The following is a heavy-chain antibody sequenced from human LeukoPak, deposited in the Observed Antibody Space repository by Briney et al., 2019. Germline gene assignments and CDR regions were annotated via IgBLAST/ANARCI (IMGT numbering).Heavy chain of an antibody. CDR2: IYSGGST. V-gene: IGHV3-53*01. J-gene: IGHJ4*02. D-gene: IGHD1-26*01. CDR3: AKMVGPRREIDY. Sequence: GGSLRLSCAAFGFTVSSNYMSWVRQAPGKGLEWVSVIYSGGSTNYADSVKGRFTISRDNSKNTVYLQMNSLRAEDTAVYYCAKMVGPRREIDYWGQGTLVTVSS. CDR1: GFTVSSNY.